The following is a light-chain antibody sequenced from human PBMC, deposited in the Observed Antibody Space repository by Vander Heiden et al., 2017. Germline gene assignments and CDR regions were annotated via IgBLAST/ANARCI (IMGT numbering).Light chain of an antibody. Sequence: EIVFTQSPGTLSFSPGEKATRSCSARPSIRSSYLAWYQQKPGQAPMLLIYGASSRATGIPDRFSGSGSRTDFTLTISRLEPEDFAVYYCQQYGSSPPLTFGGGTKVEIK. CDR2: GAS. V-gene: IGKV3-20*01. CDR1: PSIRSSY. J-gene: IGKJ4*01. CDR3: QQYGSSPPLT.